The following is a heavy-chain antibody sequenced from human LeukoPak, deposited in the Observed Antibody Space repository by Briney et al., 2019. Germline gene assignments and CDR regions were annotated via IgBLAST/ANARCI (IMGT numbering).Heavy chain of an antibody. CDR3: ARAYCGGDCYNSRGWFDP. V-gene: IGHV4-38-2*02. Sequence: PSETPSLTCTVSGSSITGGYYWVWIRQPPGKGLEWVGSIYHSGSTYYIPSLKSRVTISVDTSKNQFSLKLSSVTAADTAVYYCARAYCGGDCYNSRGWFDPWGQGTLVTVSS. CDR1: GSSITGGYY. J-gene: IGHJ5*02. D-gene: IGHD2-21*02. CDR2: IYHSGST.